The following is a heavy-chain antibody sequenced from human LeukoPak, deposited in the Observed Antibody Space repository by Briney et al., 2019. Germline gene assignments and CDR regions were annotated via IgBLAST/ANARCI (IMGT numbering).Heavy chain of an antibody. CDR1: GFTVSSNY. Sequence: GGSLRLSCAASGFTVSSNYMSWVRQAPGKGLEWVSVIYSGGSTYYADSVKGRFTISRDNSKNTLYLQMNSLRAEDTAVYYCARDRRGSPFDYWGQGTLVTVSS. J-gene: IGHJ4*02. D-gene: IGHD1-26*01. CDR3: ARDRRGSPFDY. V-gene: IGHV3-66*01. CDR2: IYSGGST.